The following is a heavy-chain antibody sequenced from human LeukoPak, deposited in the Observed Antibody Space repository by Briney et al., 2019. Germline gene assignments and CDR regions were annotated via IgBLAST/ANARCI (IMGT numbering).Heavy chain of an antibody. D-gene: IGHD6-19*01. Sequence: ASVKVSCKASGYTFTGYYMHWVRQAPGQGLEWMGWINPNSGGTNYAQKFQGRVTMTRDTSISTAYMELSRLRSVDTAVFYCATSSGWKSNIDYWGQGTLVTVSS. V-gene: IGHV1-2*02. CDR3: ATSSGWKSNIDY. J-gene: IGHJ4*02. CDR2: INPNSGGT. CDR1: GYTFTGYY.